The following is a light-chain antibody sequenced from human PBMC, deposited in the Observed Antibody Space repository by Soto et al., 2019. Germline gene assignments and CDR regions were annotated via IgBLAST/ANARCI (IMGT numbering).Light chain of an antibody. V-gene: IGKV1-5*03. Sequence: DIQMTQSPSTLSASVGDRVTITCRASQSISSWLAWYQQKPGKAPNLLIYKTSSLENEVPSRFSGSGSGTEFTLPSSSLQPDDFSTYFCQQYNTYSRFTFGHGTKVEIK. CDR1: QSISSW. J-gene: IGKJ3*01. CDR2: KTS. CDR3: QQYNTYSRFT.